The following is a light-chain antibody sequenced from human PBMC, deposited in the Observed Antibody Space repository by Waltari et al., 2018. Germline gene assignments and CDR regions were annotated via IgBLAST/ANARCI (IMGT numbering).Light chain of an antibody. V-gene: IGKV1-5*03. Sequence: DIQMTQSPSTLSASLGARVTITCRASQSITNWLAWYQQKPGKAPKLLIYRASNLESGVPSRFSGSGSGTEFTLTISSLQPDDFATYYCQQYDNYWTFGQGTKVEIK. CDR3: QQYDNYWT. J-gene: IGKJ1*01. CDR2: RAS. CDR1: QSITNW.